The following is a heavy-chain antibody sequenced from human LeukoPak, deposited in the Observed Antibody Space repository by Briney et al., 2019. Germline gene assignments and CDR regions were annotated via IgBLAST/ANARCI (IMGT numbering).Heavy chain of an antibody. CDR2: ISGSGNAK. J-gene: IGHJ4*02. Sequence: PGGPLRHPCAASGLSFSSHSMNWLRQAPAKGLEWVSYISGSGNAKHYTDSVKGRFTISQDNAKNPLYLQMNSLRAEDTAVYFCAKDDLYAFDYWGQGTLVTVSS. CDR3: AKDDLYAFDY. D-gene: IGHD2-15*01. V-gene: IGHV3-48*01. CDR1: GLSFSSHS.